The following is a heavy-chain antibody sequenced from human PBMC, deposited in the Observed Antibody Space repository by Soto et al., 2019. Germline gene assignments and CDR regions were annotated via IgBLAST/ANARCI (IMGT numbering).Heavy chain of an antibody. CDR2: IYYSGST. Sequence: SETLSLTCTVSGGSIISSSYYWGWIRQPPGKGLEWIGSIYYSGSTYYNPSLKSRVTISVDTSKNQFSLKLSSVTAADTAVYYCARGDSSGYLNAFDIWGQGTMVTVSS. CDR3: ARGDSSGYLNAFDI. CDR1: GGSIISSSYY. J-gene: IGHJ3*02. D-gene: IGHD3-22*01. V-gene: IGHV4-39*07.